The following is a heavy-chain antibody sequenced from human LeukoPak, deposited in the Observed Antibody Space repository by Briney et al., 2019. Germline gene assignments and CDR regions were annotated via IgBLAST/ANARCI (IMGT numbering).Heavy chain of an antibody. D-gene: IGHD1-26*01. J-gene: IGHJ4*02. CDR2: IYYSGST. V-gene: IGHV4-61*05. CDR3: ASGSIVGVLWG. CDR1: GDSIGSTTTYY. Sequence: SETLSLTCTVSGDSIGSTTTYYWGWIRQPPGKGLEWIGYIYYSGSTNYNPSLKSRVTMSVDTSKNQFSLKLSSVTAADTAVYYCASGSIVGVLWGWGQGTLVTVSS.